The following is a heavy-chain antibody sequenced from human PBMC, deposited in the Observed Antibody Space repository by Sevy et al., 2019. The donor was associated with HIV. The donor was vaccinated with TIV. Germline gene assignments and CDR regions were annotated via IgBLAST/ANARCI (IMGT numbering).Heavy chain of an antibody. CDR2: ISGSSNYI. CDR3: ARGRPDGSDDYFDY. Sequence: GGSLRLSCAASGFTFSSYNMNWVRQAPGKGLEWVSSISGSSNYIYYAESVKGRFIISRDNAKNTLYLQMNSLRADDTAVYYCARGRPDGSDDYFDYWGQGTLVTVSS. J-gene: IGHJ4*02. CDR1: GFTFSSYN. V-gene: IGHV3-21*06. D-gene: IGHD1-26*01.